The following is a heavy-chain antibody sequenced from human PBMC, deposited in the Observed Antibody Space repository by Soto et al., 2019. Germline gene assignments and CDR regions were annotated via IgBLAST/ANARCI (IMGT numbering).Heavy chain of an antibody. V-gene: IGHV3-48*02. CDR1: GFTFSSYS. D-gene: IGHD1-26*01. J-gene: IGHJ4*02. Sequence: EVQLVESGGGLVQPGGSLRLSCAASGFTFSSYSMNWVRQAPGKGLEWVSYISSSSSTIYYADSVKGRFTISRDNAKNSMYLQMHSLRDEDTAVYYCARDAPSILGGATGGFDYWGQGTLVTVSS. CDR2: ISSSSSTI. CDR3: ARDAPSILGGATGGFDY.